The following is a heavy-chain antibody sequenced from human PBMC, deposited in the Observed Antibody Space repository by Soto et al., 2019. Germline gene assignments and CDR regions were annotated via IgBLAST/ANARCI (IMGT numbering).Heavy chain of an antibody. Sequence: EVQLLESGGGLAQPGGSLRLSCAASGFTFSTYAMNWVRQAPGKGLEWVSVMGGDGSSSDYADSVRGRFTISRDNSKNTLYLQMNSVRAEATAVYYCAKDLRPHGRYDLDYWGQGTLVTVSS. J-gene: IGHJ4*02. CDR1: GFTFSTYA. CDR3: AKDLRPHGRYDLDY. D-gene: IGHD2-15*01. CDR2: MGGDGSSS. V-gene: IGHV3-23*01.